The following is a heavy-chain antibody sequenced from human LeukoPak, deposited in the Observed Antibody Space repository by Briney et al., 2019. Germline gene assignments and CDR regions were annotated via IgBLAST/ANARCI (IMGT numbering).Heavy chain of an antibody. Sequence: PSETLSLTCTVSGGSISSYYWSWIRQPPGKGLEWIGYIYYSGSTNYNPSLKSRVTISVDASKNQFSLKLSSVAAADTAVYYCARGWIAAAGTDAFDIWGQGTMVTISS. J-gene: IGHJ3*02. CDR3: ARGWIAAAGTDAFDI. CDR1: GGSISSYY. CDR2: IYYSGST. V-gene: IGHV4-59*01. D-gene: IGHD6-13*01.